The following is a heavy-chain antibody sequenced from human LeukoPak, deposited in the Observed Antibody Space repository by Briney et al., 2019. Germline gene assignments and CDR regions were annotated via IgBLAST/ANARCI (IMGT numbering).Heavy chain of an antibody. Sequence: GGSLRLFCVASGFTVSSYSMNWVRQAPGKGLEWVSSISSSSSYIYYADSVKGRFTISRDNAKNSLYLQMNSLRAEDTAVYYCARDSVPLEPILTGYYFYYGMDVWGKGTTVTVSS. CDR1: GFTVSSYS. V-gene: IGHV3-21*01. CDR2: ISSSSSYI. D-gene: IGHD3-9*01. CDR3: ARDSVPLEPILTGYYFYYGMDV. J-gene: IGHJ6*04.